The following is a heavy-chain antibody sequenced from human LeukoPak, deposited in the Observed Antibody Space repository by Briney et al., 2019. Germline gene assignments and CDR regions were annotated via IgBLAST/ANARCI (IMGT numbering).Heavy chain of an antibody. V-gene: IGHV1-69*04. D-gene: IGHD3-22*01. J-gene: IGHJ6*02. CDR3: ARDRGSSGYYPPAPKYGMDV. CDR2: IIPIFGIA. CDR1: GGTFSSYA. Sequence: ASVKVSCRASGGTFSSYAISWVRRAPGQGLEWMGRIIPIFGIANYAQKFQGRVTITADKSTSTAYMELSSLRSEDTAVYYCARDRGSSGYYPPAPKYGMDVWGQGTTVTVSS.